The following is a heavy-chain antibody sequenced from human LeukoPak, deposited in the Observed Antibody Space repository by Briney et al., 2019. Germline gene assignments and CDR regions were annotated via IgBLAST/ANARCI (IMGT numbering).Heavy chain of an antibody. V-gene: IGHV4-30-4*01. CDR2: IYYSGTT. Sequence: PSQTLSLTCTVSGGSISCGDYYWTWIRQPPGKGLEWIGYIYYSGTTYYNPSLKSRVTISVDTSKNQFSLRLNSVSAADTAVYYCASYDGTAAAGYFDYWGQGTLVTVSS. CDR1: GGSISCGDYY. J-gene: IGHJ4*02. D-gene: IGHD6-13*01. CDR3: ASYDGTAAAGYFDY.